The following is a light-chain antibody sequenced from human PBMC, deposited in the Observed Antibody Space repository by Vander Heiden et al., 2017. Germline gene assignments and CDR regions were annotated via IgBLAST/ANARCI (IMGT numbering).Light chain of an antibody. CDR2: DAS. Sequence: DIQMTQSPSSLSASVGDRVTITCRASQGIRGDVGWYQQKPGKAPERLIFDASSSQSGVPSRFSGSDSGTEFSLTISSLQPEDSATYYCLQHNSFPWTFGQGTKAEIK. CDR1: QGIRGD. J-gene: IGKJ1*01. CDR3: LQHNSFPWT. V-gene: IGKV1-17*01.